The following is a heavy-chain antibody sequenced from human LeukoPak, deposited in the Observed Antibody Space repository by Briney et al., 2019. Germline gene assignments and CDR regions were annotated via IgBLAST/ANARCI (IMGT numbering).Heavy chain of an antibody. CDR2: IYYSGST. J-gene: IGHJ4*02. CDR1: GGSISSSSYY. D-gene: IGHD3-3*01. CDR3: ARDYDPDSGFDY. V-gene: IGHV4-39*07. Sequence: SETLSLTCTASGGSISSSSYYWGWIRQPPGKGLEWIGSIYYSGSTYYNPSLKSRVTISVDTSKNQFSLKLSSVTAADTAVYYCARDYDPDSGFDYWGQGTLVTVSS.